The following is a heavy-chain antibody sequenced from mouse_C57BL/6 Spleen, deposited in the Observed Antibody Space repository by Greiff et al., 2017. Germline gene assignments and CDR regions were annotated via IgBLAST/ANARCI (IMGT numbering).Heavy chain of an antibody. J-gene: IGHJ2*01. D-gene: IGHD2-2*01. CDR3: AREVYGYDDYFDD. V-gene: IGHV1-82*01. Sequence: VKLVESGPELVKPGASVKISCKASGYAFSSSWMNWVKQRPGKGLEWIGRIYPGDGDTNYNGKFKGKATLTADKSSSTAYMQLSSLTSEDSAVYFCAREVYGYDDYFDDWGQGTTLTVSS. CDR2: IYPGDGDT. CDR1: GYAFSSSW.